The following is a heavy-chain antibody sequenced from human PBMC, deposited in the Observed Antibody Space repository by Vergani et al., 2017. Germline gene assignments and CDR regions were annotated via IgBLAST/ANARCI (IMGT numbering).Heavy chain of an antibody. V-gene: IGHV4-4*09. J-gene: IGHJ6*02. Sequence: QVQLQESGPGLVKPSETLSLTCTVSGGSISSYYWSWIRQPPGKGLEWIGYIYTSGSTNYNPSLKSRVTISVDTSKNQFSLKLSSVTAADPAVYYCARHEGVHYYDILTGYYNYYYGMDVWGQGTTVTVSS. CDR2: IYTSGST. CDR1: GGSISSYY. D-gene: IGHD3-9*01. CDR3: ARHEGVHYYDILTGYYNYYYGMDV.